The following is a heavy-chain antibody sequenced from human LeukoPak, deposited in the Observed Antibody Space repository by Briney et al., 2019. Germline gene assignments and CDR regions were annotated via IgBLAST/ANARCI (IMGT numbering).Heavy chain of an antibody. Sequence: SETLSLTCSVSGGSISSSNWYWGWIRQPPGKGLEWIGSIYYSRSTYYNPSLKSRVTISVDTSKNQFSLKLSSVTAADTAVYYCARHDDSGRQVDAFDIWGQGTMVTVSS. J-gene: IGHJ3*02. CDR1: GGSISSSNWY. D-gene: IGHD6-19*01. CDR2: IYYSRST. CDR3: ARHDDSGRQVDAFDI. V-gene: IGHV4-39*01.